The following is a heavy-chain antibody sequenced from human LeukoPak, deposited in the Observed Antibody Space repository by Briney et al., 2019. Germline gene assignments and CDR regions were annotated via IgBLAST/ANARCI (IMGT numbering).Heavy chain of an antibody. D-gene: IGHD2-15*01. CDR2: IYYSGST. J-gene: IGHJ5*02. CDR1: GGSISSYY. V-gene: IGHV4-59*08. Sequence: SETLSLTCTVSGGSISSYYWSWIRQPPGKGLEWIGYIYYSGSTNYNPSLKSRVTISVDTSKNQFSLKLSSVTAADTAVYYCAQTWIPPYCSGGSCFPLGWFDPWGQGTLVTVSS. CDR3: AQTWIPPYCSGGSCFPLGWFDP.